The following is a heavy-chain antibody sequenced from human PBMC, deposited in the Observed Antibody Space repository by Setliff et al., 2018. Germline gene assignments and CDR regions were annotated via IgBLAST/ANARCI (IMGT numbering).Heavy chain of an antibody. J-gene: IGHJ4*02. D-gene: IGHD6-6*01. CDR2: IYHSGTT. V-gene: IGHV4-4*02. CDR1: GGSISSPNW. Sequence: SETLSLTCAVSGGSISSPNWWNWVRQPPGKGLEWIGEIYHSGTTNYNPSLKSRVNISVDTSKNQYSLKLSSVTAADTAVYYCARGRNVAARLYDSWGQGTLVTVS. CDR3: ARGRNVAARLYDS.